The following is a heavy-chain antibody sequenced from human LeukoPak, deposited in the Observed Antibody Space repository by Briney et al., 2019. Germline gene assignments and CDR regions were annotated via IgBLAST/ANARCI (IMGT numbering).Heavy chain of an antibody. CDR2: IYTSGST. D-gene: IGHD3-3*01. V-gene: IGHV4-4*07. CDR1: GGSISSYY. Sequence: PSETLSLTCTVSGGSISSYYLSWIRQPAGKGLEWIGRIYTSGSTNYNPSLKSRVTMPVDTSKSQFSLKLSSVTAADTAVYYCARSLRFLEWSMDVWGKGTTVTVSS. J-gene: IGHJ6*03. CDR3: ARSLRFLEWSMDV.